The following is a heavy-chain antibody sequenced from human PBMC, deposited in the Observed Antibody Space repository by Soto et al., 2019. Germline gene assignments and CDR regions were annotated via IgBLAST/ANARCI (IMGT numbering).Heavy chain of an antibody. D-gene: IGHD5-18*01. CDR1: GAVVTSGENY. CDR3: VRELAHGYTGQV. CDR2: IYDSGVT. Sequence: SETLSLTCSVSGAVVTSGENYWSWVRQPPGKGLEWLGYIYDSGVTSYTPPLKSRVTLSLDRPNNHVSLMLQPVTAADTADCFCVRELAHGYTGQVWGPGTLVTVSS. J-gene: IGHJ3*01. V-gene: IGHV4-30-4*08.